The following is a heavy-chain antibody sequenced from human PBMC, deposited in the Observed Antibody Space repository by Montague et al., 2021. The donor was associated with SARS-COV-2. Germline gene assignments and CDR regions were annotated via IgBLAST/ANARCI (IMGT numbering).Heavy chain of an antibody. CDR3: ARDPWPSTSCSRYNWFDR. J-gene: IGHJ5*02. CDR2: IKQDGSEK. Sequence: SLRLSCAASGFVSGTYWMNWVRQAPGKGLEWVANIKQDGSEKYYVDSVRGRFTISRDNAKNSLYLQMNSLRAEDTAVYYCARDPWPSTSCSRYNWFDRWGQGTLVTVSS. V-gene: IGHV3-7*05. CDR1: GFVSGTYW. D-gene: IGHD2-2*01.